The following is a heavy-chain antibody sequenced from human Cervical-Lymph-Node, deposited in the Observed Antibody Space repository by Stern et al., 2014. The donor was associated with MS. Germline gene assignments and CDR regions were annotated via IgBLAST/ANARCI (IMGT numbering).Heavy chain of an antibody. CDR2: VSYDGTQR. D-gene: IGHD3-10*01. J-gene: IGHJ4*02. CDR3: ARGGRGVGLEY. Sequence: VQLVESGGGVVQPGRSLSLSCVASGFTFSTYAMPWVRQAPGKVLEWVAFVSYDGTQRNSTDSVKARFTISRDNSKNTLYLHMNSLRDEDTAVYFCARGGRGVGLEYWGQGALVTVSS. V-gene: IGHV3-30*10. CDR1: GFTFSTYA.